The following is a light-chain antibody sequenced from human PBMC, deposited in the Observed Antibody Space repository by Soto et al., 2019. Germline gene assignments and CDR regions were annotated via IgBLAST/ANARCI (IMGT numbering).Light chain of an antibody. CDR3: QERTNWPLTT. V-gene: IGKV3-11*01. J-gene: IGKJ5*01. Sequence: IVSKHSPATLSLAQVEIATLSWRALLSVSNFLAWYQQNPGQAPRLLIYDASNRATGIPARFSGSGSGTDFTLTIRSLEPEDFAIYYCQERTNWPLTTFGDGTRLEI. CDR1: LSVSNF. CDR2: DAS.